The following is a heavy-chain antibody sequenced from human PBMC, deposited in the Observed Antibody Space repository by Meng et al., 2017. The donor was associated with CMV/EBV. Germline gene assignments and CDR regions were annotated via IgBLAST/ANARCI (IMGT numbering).Heavy chain of an antibody. Sequence: SCAAFGFTFSSYAMYWVRQAPGKGLEWVAVISYDGSSENYADSVKGRFTISRDNSKNTLHLQMNSLRTEDTAVYYCVREVVTRYYYNGMDVWGQGTTVTVSS. CDR2: ISYDGSSE. J-gene: IGHJ6*02. CDR3: VREVVTRYYYNGMDV. V-gene: IGHV3-30-3*01. CDR1: GFTFSSYA. D-gene: IGHD2-15*01.